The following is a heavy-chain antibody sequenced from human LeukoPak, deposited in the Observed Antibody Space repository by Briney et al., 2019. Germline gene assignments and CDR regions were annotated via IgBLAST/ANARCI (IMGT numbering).Heavy chain of an antibody. CDR3: ARTRPNSGYDRYYYYMDV. V-gene: IGHV3-53*01. D-gene: IGHD5-12*01. CDR2: IYSGGST. CDR1: GFTVSSNY. Sequence: GGSLSRSCSASGFTVSSNYMIWLPQAPGKGLEWVSVIYSGGSTYSPDSVDGVFTISRDTSKNAQFLQRTSLRADNTAVYYCARTRPNSGYDRYYYYMDVWGKGTTVTVSS. J-gene: IGHJ6*03.